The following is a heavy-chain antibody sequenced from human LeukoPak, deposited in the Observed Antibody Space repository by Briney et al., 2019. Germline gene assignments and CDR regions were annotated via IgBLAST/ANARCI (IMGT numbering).Heavy chain of an antibody. V-gene: IGHV5-51*01. J-gene: IGHJ3*02. CDR3: ARPSCLSRWESLLEDAFDI. CDR1: GYSFTSYW. D-gene: IGHD3-3*01. Sequence: GESLKISCKGSGYSFTSYWIGWVRQMPGQGLEYMGIIYPGDSETRYSPSFEGQVTISADKSISTAYLQWSSLKASDTAMYYCARPSCLSRWESLLEDAFDIWGQGTMVTVSS. CDR2: IYPGDSET.